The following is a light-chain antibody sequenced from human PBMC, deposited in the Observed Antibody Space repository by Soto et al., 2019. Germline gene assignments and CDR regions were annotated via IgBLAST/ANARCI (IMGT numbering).Light chain of an antibody. CDR3: QQNVSPPIT. Sequence: EIVLTQSPGTLSLSQGERATLSCRASQSVTSSYLAWYQQKPGQAPRLLIYGASSRATGIPDRFSGSGSGTDFTLTISRLEAEDFAVYYCQQNVSPPITFGQGTRLEI. J-gene: IGKJ5*01. V-gene: IGKV3-20*01. CDR2: GAS. CDR1: QSVTSSY.